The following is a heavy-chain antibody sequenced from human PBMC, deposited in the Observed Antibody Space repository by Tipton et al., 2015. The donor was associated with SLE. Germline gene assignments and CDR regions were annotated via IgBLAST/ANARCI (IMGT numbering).Heavy chain of an antibody. V-gene: IGHV4-4*08. CDR1: GGSISSYY. Sequence: TLSLTCTVSGGSISSYYWSWIRQPPGKGLEWIGYIYTSGSTNYNPPLKSRVTISVDTSKNQFSQKLSSVTAADTAVYYCARGGYSGYDPSGSGSFDYWGQGTLVTVSS. CDR2: IYTSGST. J-gene: IGHJ4*02. D-gene: IGHD5-12*01. CDR3: ARGGYSGYDPSGSGSFDY.